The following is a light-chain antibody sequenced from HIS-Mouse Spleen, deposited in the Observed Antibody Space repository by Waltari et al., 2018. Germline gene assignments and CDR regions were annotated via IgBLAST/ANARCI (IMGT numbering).Light chain of an antibody. CDR2: DAS. CDR3: QQRSNWPPT. V-gene: IGKV3-11*01. J-gene: IGKJ1*01. Sequence: EIVLTQSPATLSLSPGERATLSCRASQSVSSYLAWYQQKPGQAPRLLIYDASNRATGIPARFSGSGSGTDFTLTISSPEPEDFAVYYCQQRSNWPPTFGQGTKVEIK. CDR1: QSVSSY.